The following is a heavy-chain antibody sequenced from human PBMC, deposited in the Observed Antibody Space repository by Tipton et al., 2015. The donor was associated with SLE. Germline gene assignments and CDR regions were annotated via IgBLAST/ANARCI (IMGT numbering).Heavy chain of an antibody. CDR2: INVSGERT. Sequence: SLRLSCAASGFTFSDYAMSWVRQAPGKGLEWVSLINVSGERTFYAETVKGRFTISRDNLRNTLYLRMDSLRAEDTAVYFCAKGPYYDFWNHFDYWGQGTLVTVSS. V-gene: IGHV3-23*01. D-gene: IGHD3-3*01. CDR1: GFTFSDYA. J-gene: IGHJ4*02. CDR3: AKGPYYDFWNHFDY.